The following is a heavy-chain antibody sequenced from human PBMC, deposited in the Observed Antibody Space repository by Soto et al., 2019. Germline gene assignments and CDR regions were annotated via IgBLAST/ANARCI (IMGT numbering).Heavy chain of an antibody. V-gene: IGHV3-23*01. Sequence: EVQLLESGGGLVQPGGSLRLSCAVSGLTFSYFAMSWVRQAPGKGLEWVSAISGSGGITYYADSVKGRFTISGDNSKNTLFLQMNSLRAEDTAVNYCALLGRSGSGRPYYYGMDVWGQGTTVTVSS. CDR3: ALLGRSGSGRPYYYGMDV. CDR2: ISGSGGIT. D-gene: IGHD3-10*01. CDR1: GLTFSYFA. J-gene: IGHJ6*02.